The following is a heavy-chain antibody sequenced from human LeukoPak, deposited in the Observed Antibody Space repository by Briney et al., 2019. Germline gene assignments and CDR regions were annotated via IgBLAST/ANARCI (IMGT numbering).Heavy chain of an antibody. CDR3: AREYYFDNSGYYGVGNY. CDR2: FNPNSGGT. D-gene: IGHD3-22*01. V-gene: IGHV1-2*02. CDR1: GYTFTAYY. J-gene: IGHJ4*02. Sequence: ASVKVSCKASGYTFTAYYIHWVRQAPGQGLEWMGWFNPNSGGTNYAQEFQGRVTMTRDTSISTAYMELSRLRSDDTAVYYCAREYYFDNSGYYGVGNYWGQGTLVTVSS.